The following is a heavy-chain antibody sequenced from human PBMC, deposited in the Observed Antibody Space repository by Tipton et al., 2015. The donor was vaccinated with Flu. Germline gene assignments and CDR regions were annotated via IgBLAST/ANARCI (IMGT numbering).Heavy chain of an antibody. V-gene: IGHV4-61*02. CDR3: ARSKYPPQGGVVDDY. Sequence: LSLSCTVSGGSISSGSYYWSWIRQPAGKGLEWIGRIYTSGSTNYNPSLKSRVTISVDTSKNQFSLKLSSVTAADTAVYYCARSKYPPQGGVVDDYWGQGTLVSVSS. D-gene: IGHD3-3*01. CDR2: IYTSGST. CDR1: GGSISSGSYY. J-gene: IGHJ4*02.